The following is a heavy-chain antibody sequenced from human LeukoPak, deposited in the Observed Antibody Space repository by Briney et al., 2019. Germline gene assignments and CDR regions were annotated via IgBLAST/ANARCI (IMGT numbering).Heavy chain of an antibody. Sequence: PGGSLRLSCAASGFTFSSYAMHWVRQAPGKGLEWVAVISYDGSNKYYADSVKGRFTISRDNSKNTLYLQMNSLRAEDTAVYYCARGVTRRIFGVVITRYFDYWGQGTLVTVSS. CDR3: ARGVTRRIFGVVITRYFDY. D-gene: IGHD3-3*02. CDR2: ISYDGSNK. V-gene: IGHV3-30*04. CDR1: GFTFSSYA. J-gene: IGHJ4*02.